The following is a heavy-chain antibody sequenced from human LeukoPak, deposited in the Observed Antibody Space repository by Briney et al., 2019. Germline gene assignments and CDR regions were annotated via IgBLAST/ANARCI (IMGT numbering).Heavy chain of an antibody. CDR1: GFTFSSHW. D-gene: IGHD1-26*01. CDR3: VSSADY. V-gene: IGHV3-7*03. Sequence: GGSLRLSCAASGFTFSSHWMTWVRQAPGKGLEWVANIKEDGTRKNYMDSVKGRFTISRDNAKNSLYLQMSGLRAEDTAVYYCVSSADYWGQGTLVTVSS. J-gene: IGHJ4*02. CDR2: IKEDGTRK.